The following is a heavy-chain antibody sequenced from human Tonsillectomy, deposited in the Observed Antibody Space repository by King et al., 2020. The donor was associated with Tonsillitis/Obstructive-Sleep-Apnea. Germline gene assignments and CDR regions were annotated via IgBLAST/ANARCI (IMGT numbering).Heavy chain of an antibody. J-gene: IGHJ4*02. V-gene: IGHV3-23*04. CDR2: LIGSGGRT. D-gene: IGHD2-2*01. Sequence: VQLVESGGGLVQPGGALILSFAASGLTFSSYAMSWGRQAPGKGLEWVSALIGSGGRTYYADSVKGRVTISRDKSKNTLYLQMNSLRAEDTAVYHCAKAGEIVVVPAAFDYWGQGTLVTVSS. CDR1: GLTFSSYA. CDR3: AKAGEIVVVPAAFDY.